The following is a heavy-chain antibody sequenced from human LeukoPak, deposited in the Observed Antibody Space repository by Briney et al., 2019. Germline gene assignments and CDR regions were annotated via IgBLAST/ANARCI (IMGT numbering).Heavy chain of an antibody. CDR1: GYTFTSYY. CDR2: INPSGGST. J-gene: IGHJ3*02. V-gene: IGHV1-46*01. Sequence: ASVKVSCKASGYTFTSYYMHWVRQAPGQGLEWMGIINPSGGSTSYAQKFQGRVTMTRDTSTSTVYMELSSLRSEDTAVYYCATDRVVPAAIGDAFDIWGQGTMVTVSS. D-gene: IGHD2-2*01. CDR3: ATDRVVPAAIGDAFDI.